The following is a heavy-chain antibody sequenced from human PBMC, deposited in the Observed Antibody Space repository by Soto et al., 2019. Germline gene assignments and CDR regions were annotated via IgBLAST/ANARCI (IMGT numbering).Heavy chain of an antibody. CDR1: GYTFTGYY. Sequence: GASVKVSCKASGYTFTGYYMHWVRQAPGQGLEWMGWINPNSGGTNYAQKFQGRVTMTRDTSISTAYMELSRLRSDDTAVYYCARRLVGDFWSGYLAGLDVWGQGTTVTVSS. CDR3: ARRLVGDFWSGYLAGLDV. CDR2: INPNSGGT. J-gene: IGHJ6*02. V-gene: IGHV1-2*02. D-gene: IGHD3-3*01.